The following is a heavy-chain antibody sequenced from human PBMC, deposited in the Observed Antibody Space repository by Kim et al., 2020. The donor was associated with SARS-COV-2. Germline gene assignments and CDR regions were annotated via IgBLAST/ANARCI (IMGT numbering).Heavy chain of an antibody. J-gene: IGHJ6*02. V-gene: IGHV1-46*01. CDR3: ASGISHYGMDV. Sequence: STRDETKFKGRVTMTRDTPTSTVYMELSSLRSEDTAVYYCASGISHYGMDVWGQGTTVTVSS. CDR2: ST. D-gene: IGHD3-3*02.